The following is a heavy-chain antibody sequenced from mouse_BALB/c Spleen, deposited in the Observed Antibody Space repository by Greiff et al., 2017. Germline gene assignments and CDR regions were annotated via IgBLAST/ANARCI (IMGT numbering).Heavy chain of an antibody. CDR3: AGSDWEGFAY. V-gene: IGHV3-1*02. CDR2: IHYSGST. D-gene: IGHD4-1*01. J-gene: IGHJ3*01. CDR1: GYSITSGYS. Sequence: EVKLQESGPDLVKPSQSLSLTCTVTGYSITSGYSWHWIRQFPGNKLEWMGYIHYSGSTNYNPSLQSRISITRDTSKNQFFLQLNSVTTEDTATYYWAGSDWEGFAYWGQGTLVTVSA.